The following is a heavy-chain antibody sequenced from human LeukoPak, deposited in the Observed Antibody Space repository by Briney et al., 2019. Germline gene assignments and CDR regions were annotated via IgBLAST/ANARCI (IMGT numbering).Heavy chain of an antibody. CDR1: GFIFRNYW. Sequence: PGGSLRLSCAAAGFIFRNYWMGWVRQAPGKGLEWVANINEDGSEKYYVDSVKGRFTISRDNAKNSLYLQMNSLRAEDTAVYYCARDPSRPRSFDFWGQGTLVTVSS. CDR3: ARDPSRPRSFDF. V-gene: IGHV3-7*01. J-gene: IGHJ4*02. CDR2: INEDGSEK.